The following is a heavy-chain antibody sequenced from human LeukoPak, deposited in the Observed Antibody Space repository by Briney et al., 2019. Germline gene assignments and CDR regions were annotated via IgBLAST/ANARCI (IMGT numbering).Heavy chain of an antibody. CDR1: GFTFSSYG. CDR2: IWYDGSNK. D-gene: IGHD6-13*01. Sequence: PGGSLRLSSAASGFTFSSYGMHWVRQAPGKGLEWVAVIWYDGSNKYYADSVKGRFTISRDNSKNTLYLQMNSLRAEDTAVYYCARIAAAGTDFDYWGQGTLVTVSS. V-gene: IGHV3-33*01. J-gene: IGHJ4*02. CDR3: ARIAAAGTDFDY.